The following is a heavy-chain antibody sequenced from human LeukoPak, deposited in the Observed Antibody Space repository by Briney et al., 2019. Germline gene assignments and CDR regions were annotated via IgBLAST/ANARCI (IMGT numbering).Heavy chain of an antibody. Sequence: GGSLRLSCAASGFTFSSYGMHWVRQAPGKGLEWVAVISYDGSNKYYADSVKGRFTISRDNSKNTLYLQMNSLRAEDTAVYYCAKTRYSSGWRIDYWGQGTLVTVSS. CDR2: ISYDGSNK. CDR1: GFTFSSYG. J-gene: IGHJ4*02. D-gene: IGHD6-19*01. CDR3: AKTRYSSGWRIDY. V-gene: IGHV3-30*18.